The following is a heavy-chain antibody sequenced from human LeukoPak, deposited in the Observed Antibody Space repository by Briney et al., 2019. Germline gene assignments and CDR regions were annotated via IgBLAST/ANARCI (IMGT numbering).Heavy chain of an antibody. Sequence: SETLSLTCIVSGDPISSFYWSWVRQPAGKGLEWIGRIYRSGNTNYNPSLKSRVTMSVDTSKNQFSLKLTSVTAADSAVYYCAREGYSSGWDRGYFDLWGRGTLVTVSS. D-gene: IGHD6-19*01. V-gene: IGHV4-4*07. J-gene: IGHJ2*01. CDR1: GDPISSFY. CDR2: IYRSGNT. CDR3: AREGYSSGWDRGYFDL.